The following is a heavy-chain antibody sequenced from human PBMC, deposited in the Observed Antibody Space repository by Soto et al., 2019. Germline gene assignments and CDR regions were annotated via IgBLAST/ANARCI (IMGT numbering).Heavy chain of an antibody. CDR2: IYPGDSDT. V-gene: IGHV5-51*01. CDR1: GYIFTSYW. J-gene: IGHJ6*02. D-gene: IGHD3-3*01. Sequence: PGESLKISCKGSGYIFTSYWIGWGLQRPGKGLEWMGIIYPGDSDTRYSPSFQGQVTISADKSISTAYLQWSSLKASDTAMYYCARRTFGVTYGMDVWGQGTTVTVSS. CDR3: ARRTFGVTYGMDV.